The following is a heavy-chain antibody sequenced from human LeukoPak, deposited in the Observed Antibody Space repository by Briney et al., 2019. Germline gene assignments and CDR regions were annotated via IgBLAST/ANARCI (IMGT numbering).Heavy chain of an antibody. CDR3: ATITKQWLDPFDY. J-gene: IGHJ4*02. CDR2: IYYSYSGTT. Sequence: SETLSLTCSVSGGSISRSRYYWGWIRQPPGKGLEWIRSIYYSYSGTTYYNPSLKSRVTLSVDTSKNEFSLRLTSVTAADTALYFCATITKQWLDPFDYWGQGTPVTVSS. D-gene: IGHD6-19*01. V-gene: IGHV4-39*01. CDR1: GGSISRSRYY.